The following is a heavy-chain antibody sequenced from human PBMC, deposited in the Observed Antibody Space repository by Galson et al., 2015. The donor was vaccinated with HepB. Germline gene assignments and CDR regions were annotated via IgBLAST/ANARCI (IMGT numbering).Heavy chain of an antibody. CDR3: VKAQETYCSGGDCYLGVMDV. D-gene: IGHD2-15*01. Sequence: SLRLSCAASGFTFSTYVMHWVRQAPGKGLEYVSAISSNVISTYYTDSVRGRFTISRDNSKNTLYLQLSSLRTEDTAVYYCVKAQETYCSGGDCYLGVMDVWGQGTTVTVSS. CDR2: ISSNVIST. CDR1: GFTFSTYV. V-gene: IGHV3-64D*06. J-gene: IGHJ6*02.